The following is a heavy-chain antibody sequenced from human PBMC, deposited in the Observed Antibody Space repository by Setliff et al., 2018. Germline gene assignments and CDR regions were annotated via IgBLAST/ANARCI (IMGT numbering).Heavy chain of an antibody. CDR3: ARGSRFGTIVYRGDYYLDV. CDR1: GYTFTGYY. D-gene: IGHD3-10*01. J-gene: IGHJ6*03. CDR2: INTNTGNP. Sequence: ASVKVSCKASGYTFTGYYLHWVRQAPGQGLEWMGWINTNTGNPSYAQGFTGRFVFSLDTSVSTAYLQISSLKAEDTAIYYCARGSRFGTIVYRGDYYLDVWGKGTTVTVSS. V-gene: IGHV7-4-1*02.